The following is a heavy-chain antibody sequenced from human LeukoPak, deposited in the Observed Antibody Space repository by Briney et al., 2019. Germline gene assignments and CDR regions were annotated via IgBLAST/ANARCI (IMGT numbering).Heavy chain of an antibody. J-gene: IGHJ6*02. V-gene: IGHV1-18*01. CDR2: ISPYNGNT. Sequence: ASVNVSCTASGYTFTSYGISWVRQAPGQGLEWMGWISPYNGNTNYAQKLQGRVTMTTDTSTSTAYMELRSLRSDDTAVYYCARDGSSSWYGGSYYYYGMDVWGQGTTVTVSS. D-gene: IGHD6-13*01. CDR1: GYTFTSYG. CDR3: ARDGSSSWYGGSYYYYGMDV.